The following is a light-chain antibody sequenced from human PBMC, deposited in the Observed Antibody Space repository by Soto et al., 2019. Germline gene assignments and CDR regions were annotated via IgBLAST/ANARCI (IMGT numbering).Light chain of an antibody. CDR3: HQYNYWPT. CDR1: QSISSN. V-gene: IGKV3-15*01. J-gene: IGKJ1*01. CDR2: GAS. Sequence: EIVLTQSPGTLSLSPGERATLSCRASQSISSNLAWYQQKPGQAPRLLIYGASTRATGIPVRFSGSGSGTEFTLTISSLQSGDFAVYYCHQYNYWPTFGQGTKVDIK.